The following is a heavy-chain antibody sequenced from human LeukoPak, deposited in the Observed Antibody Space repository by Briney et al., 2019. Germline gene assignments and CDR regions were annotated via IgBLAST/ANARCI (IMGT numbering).Heavy chain of an antibody. J-gene: IGHJ5*02. V-gene: IGHV3-74*03. CDR1: GFTFSSYS. CDR3: ARRVDATRWFDP. D-gene: IGHD2-15*01. Sequence: GGSLRLSCAASGFTFSSYSMNWVRPAPGKGLVWVSRINSDGTTTMYADSVKGRSTISRDNAKNTLYLQMNSLRDEDTAVYYCARRVDATRWFDPWGQGTLVTVSS. CDR2: INSDGTTT.